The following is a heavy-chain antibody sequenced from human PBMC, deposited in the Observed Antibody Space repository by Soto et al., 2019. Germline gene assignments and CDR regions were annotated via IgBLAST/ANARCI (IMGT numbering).Heavy chain of an antibody. CDR2: ISSSSSTI. CDR1: GFTFSSYS. CDR3: AKDRREVVVVAATLDY. V-gene: IGHV3-48*01. Sequence: GGSLRLSCAASGFTFSSYSMNWVRQAPGKGLEWVSYISSSSSTIYYADSVKGRFTISRDNSKNTLYLQMNSLRAEDTAVYYCAKDRREVVVVAATLDYWGPGTLVTVSS. J-gene: IGHJ4*02. D-gene: IGHD2-15*01.